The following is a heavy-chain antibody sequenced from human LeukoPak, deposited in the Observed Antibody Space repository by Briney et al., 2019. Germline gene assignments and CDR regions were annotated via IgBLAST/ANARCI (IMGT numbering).Heavy chain of an antibody. J-gene: IGHJ4*02. CDR1: GYTFTSYY. CDR3: VRNPVTTKYFDY. D-gene: IGHD4-17*01. CDR2: INPSGGST. V-gene: IGHV1-46*01. Sequence: SVKVSCKASGYTFTSYYMHWVRQAPVHPLEWIGIINPSGGSTRYAQKFQGRVTMTRDTSTSPVYMELGSLSSEDTAVYYFVRNPVTTKYFDYWGQGTLVTVSS.